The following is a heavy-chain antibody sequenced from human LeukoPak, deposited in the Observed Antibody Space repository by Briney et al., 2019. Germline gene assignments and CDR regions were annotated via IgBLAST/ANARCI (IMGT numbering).Heavy chain of an antibody. CDR3: AELGITMIGCV. D-gene: IGHD3-10*02. V-gene: IGHV3-21*01. Sequence: GGSLRLSCEVSGFTFSTYSMNCVRQAPGKGLEWVSSISSSSSYIYYADSVKGRFTISRDNAKNSLYQQMNSLRAEDTAVYYCAELGITMIGCVWGKGTTVTISS. J-gene: IGHJ6*04. CDR2: ISSSSSYI. CDR1: GFTFSTYS.